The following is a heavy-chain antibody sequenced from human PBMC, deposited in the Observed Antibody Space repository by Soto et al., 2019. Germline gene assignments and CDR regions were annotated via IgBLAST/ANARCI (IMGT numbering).Heavy chain of an antibody. V-gene: IGHV3-11*01. CDR3: ARASKSLVRIMVRAGSRTGLLPPDY. D-gene: IGHD3-10*01. CDR1: GFTFSDYY. CDR2: ISSSGSTI. J-gene: IGHJ4*02. Sequence: GGSLRLSCAASGFTFSDYYMSWIRQAPGKGLEWVSYISSSGSTIYYADSVKGRFTISRDNAKNSLYLQMNSLRAEDTAVYYCARASKSLVRIMVRAGSRTGLLPPDYWGQGTLVTVSS.